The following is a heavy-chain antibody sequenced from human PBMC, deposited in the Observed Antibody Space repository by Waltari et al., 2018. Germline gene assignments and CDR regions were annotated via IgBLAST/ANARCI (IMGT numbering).Heavy chain of an antibody. CDR2: VITNSGDT. CDR3: ARDPAGDGFYYFDY. J-gene: IGHJ4*02. V-gene: IGHV1-2*06. D-gene: IGHD2-2*01. Sequence: QVQLVQSGAEVTTPGASVKVSCKAYGYSFTGYSIHWVRQAPGQGLEWMGRVITNSGDTNYAQKFQGRVTLTRDTSTSTGYMQLSGLRSDDTALYYCARDPAGDGFYYFDYWGQGSLVTVSS. CDR1: GYSFTGYS.